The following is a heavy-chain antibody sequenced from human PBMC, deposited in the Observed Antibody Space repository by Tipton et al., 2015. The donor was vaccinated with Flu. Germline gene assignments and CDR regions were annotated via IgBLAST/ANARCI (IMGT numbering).Heavy chain of an antibody. CDR1: GFTLSSYW. V-gene: IGHV3-66*02. CDR2: IYSGGST. CDR3: ARGLDTAMVTVDY. Sequence: GSLRLSCAASGFTLSSYWMSWVRQAPGKGLEWVSVIYSGGSTYYADSVKGRFTISRGNSKNTLYLQMNSLRAEDTAVYYCARGLDTAMVTVDYWGQGTLVTVSS. D-gene: IGHD5-18*01. J-gene: IGHJ4*02.